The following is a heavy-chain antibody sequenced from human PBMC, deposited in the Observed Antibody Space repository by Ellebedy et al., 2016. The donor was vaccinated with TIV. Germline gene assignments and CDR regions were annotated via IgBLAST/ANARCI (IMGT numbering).Heavy chain of an antibody. J-gene: IGHJ4*02. V-gene: IGHV4-59*01. CDR1: GGSITSYY. D-gene: IGHD3-10*01. CDR2: AHYSGQK. Sequence: SETLSLTCSVSGGSITSYYWAWIRHSPGRGLEYIGYAHYSGQKHYNPSPKSRVSISLDTSKNQFSLDLDSVIPADTAVYYCARMEFGGYWGQGILVTVSS. CDR3: ARMEFGGY.